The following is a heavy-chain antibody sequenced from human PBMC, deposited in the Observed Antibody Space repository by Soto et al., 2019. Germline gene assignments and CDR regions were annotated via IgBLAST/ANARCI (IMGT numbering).Heavy chain of an antibody. J-gene: IGHJ4*02. CDR3: ARARVRGVSPDYDF. D-gene: IGHD2-8*01. V-gene: IGHV4-59*02. Sequence: SETLSLTCSVSGGYVHSYYWSWVRQSPGRRLEWIAYIYYTGSTKYNPSLKSRATISLDTSKNEVYLKMTSVTAADTAVYYCARARVRGVSPDYDFWGQGTQVTVSS. CDR1: GGYVHSYY. CDR2: IYYTGST.